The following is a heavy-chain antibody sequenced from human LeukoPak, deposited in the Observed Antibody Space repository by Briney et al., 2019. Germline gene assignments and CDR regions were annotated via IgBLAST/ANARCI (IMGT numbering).Heavy chain of an antibody. CDR3: ARDMYYYDSSGYYRGVDI. J-gene: IGHJ3*02. Sequence: SETLSLTCTVSGGSISSYYWSWIRQPPGKGLEWIGYIYYSGSTNYNPSLKSRVTISVDTSKNQFSLKLSSVTAADTAVYYCARDMYYYDSSGYYRGVDIWGQGTMVTVSS. CDR2: IYYSGST. V-gene: IGHV4-59*01. CDR1: GGSISSYY. D-gene: IGHD3-22*01.